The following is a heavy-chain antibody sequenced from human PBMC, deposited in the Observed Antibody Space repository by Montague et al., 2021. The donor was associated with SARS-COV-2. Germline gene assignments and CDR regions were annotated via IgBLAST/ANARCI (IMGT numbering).Heavy chain of an antibody. CDR3: ARVTEWRGYYYYYYMDV. Sequence: NDYAVSIRSRITINPDTSKNQFSLQLNSVTPEDTAVYYCARVTEWRGYYYYYYMDVWGKGTTVTVSS. J-gene: IGHJ6*03. V-gene: IGHV6-1*01. CDR2: N. D-gene: IGHD1-14*01.